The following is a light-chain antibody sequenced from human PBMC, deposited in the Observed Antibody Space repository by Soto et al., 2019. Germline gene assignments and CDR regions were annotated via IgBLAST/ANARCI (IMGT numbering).Light chain of an antibody. CDR2: GAS. V-gene: IGKV3D-20*02. CDR3: QQRSYWFLT. J-gene: IGKJ4*01. CDR1: QSVTVNS. Sequence: EILLTQSPSTLSLSPGEGVTLSCRASQSVTVNSLAWYQQKPGQAPRLLIYGASTRAAGIPDRFSGSGSGTDFTLTITRLEPEEFAVYYCQQRSYWFLTVGGGTKVDIK.